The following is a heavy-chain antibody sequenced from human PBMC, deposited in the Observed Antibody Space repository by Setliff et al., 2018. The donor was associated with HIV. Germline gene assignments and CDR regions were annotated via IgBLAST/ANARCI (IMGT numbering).Heavy chain of an antibody. CDR3: ARQGYNYGPDDS. D-gene: IGHD5-18*01. J-gene: IGHJ4*02. CDR1: GYIFTNFW. CDR2: VYPGDSDA. V-gene: IGHV5-51*01. Sequence: PGASLTISCKTSGYIFTNFWIDWVRQMPGKGLEWMGIVYPGDSDAKYSPSFQGQVTISVDKSISTVYLQWSSLKPSDTATYFCARQGYNYGPDDSLGQGTLVTVSS.